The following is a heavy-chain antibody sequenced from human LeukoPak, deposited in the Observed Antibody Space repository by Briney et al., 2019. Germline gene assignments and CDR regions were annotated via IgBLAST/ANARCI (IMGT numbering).Heavy chain of an antibody. D-gene: IGHD6-19*01. V-gene: IGHV3-23*01. J-gene: IGHJ4*02. CDR1: EFTFSSHA. Sequence: TGGSLRLSCVASEFTFSSHAMNWVRQAPGKGLEWVSSISGGGESTYYADSVKGRFTVSRDSSKNTLYLQINSLRGEDTAVYYCAKGKYSSGGVPDYWGQGTLVTVSS. CDR3: AKGKYSSGGVPDY. CDR2: ISGGGEST.